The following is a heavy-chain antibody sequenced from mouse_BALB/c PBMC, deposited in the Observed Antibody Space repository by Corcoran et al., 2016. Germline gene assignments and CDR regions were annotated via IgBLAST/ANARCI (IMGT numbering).Heavy chain of an antibody. V-gene: IGHV1-18*01. CDR2: VNPNNGGT. CDR3: ARRDYYGRSPFDY. CDR1: GYTFTDYH. Sequence: EVLLQQSGPELVKPGASVKIPCKASGYTFTDYHMDWVKQSHGKSLEWIGDVNPNNGGTIYNQKFKGKATLTVDKSSSTAYMELRSLTSEDTAVYYCARRDYYGRSPFDYWGQGTTLTVSS. J-gene: IGHJ2*01. D-gene: IGHD1-1*01.